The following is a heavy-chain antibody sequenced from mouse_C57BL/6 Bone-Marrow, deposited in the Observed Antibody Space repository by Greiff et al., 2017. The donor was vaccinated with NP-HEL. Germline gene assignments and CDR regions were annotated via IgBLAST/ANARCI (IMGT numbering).Heavy chain of an antibody. D-gene: IGHD1-1*01. V-gene: IGHV1-5*01. CDR1: GYTFTSYW. Sequence: EVMLVESGTVLARPGASVKMSCKTSGYTFTSYWMHWVKQRPGQGLEWIGAIYPGNSDTSYNQKFKGKAKLTAVTSASTAYMELSSLTNEDSAVYYCTRGCHYYGSSGLYWGQGTTLTVSS. J-gene: IGHJ2*01. CDR3: TRGCHYYGSSGLY. CDR2: IYPGNSDT.